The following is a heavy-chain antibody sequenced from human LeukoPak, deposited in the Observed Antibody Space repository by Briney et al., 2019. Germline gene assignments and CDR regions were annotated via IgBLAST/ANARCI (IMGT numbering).Heavy chain of an antibody. CDR3: ATRVANYYYGMDV. Sequence: ASVKVSCKVSGYTLTELSMHWVGQAPGKGLEWMVGFGTEDGETVYAQKFQGRVTMTEHTSTDTAYMEPSSLTPEDTAVYYCATRVANYYYGMDVWGKGTTVTVSS. D-gene: IGHD2-21*01. CDR2: FGTEDGET. CDR1: GYTLTELS. J-gene: IGHJ6*04. V-gene: IGHV1-24*01.